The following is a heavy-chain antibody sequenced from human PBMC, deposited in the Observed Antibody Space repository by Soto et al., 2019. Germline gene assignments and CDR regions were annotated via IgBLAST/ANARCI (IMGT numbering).Heavy chain of an antibody. D-gene: IGHD3-9*01. V-gene: IGHV3-72*01. CDR1: GFTFSDHY. CDR2: TRNKANSYTT. J-gene: IGHJ6*02. CDR3: ARTTILRYFDWTRTNGMDV. Sequence: GSLRLSCAASGFTFSDHYIDWVRQAPGKGLERVGRTRNKANSYTTEYAASVKGRFTISRDDSKNSLYLQMNSLKTEDTAVYYCARTTILRYFDWTRTNGMDVWGQGTTVTVSS.